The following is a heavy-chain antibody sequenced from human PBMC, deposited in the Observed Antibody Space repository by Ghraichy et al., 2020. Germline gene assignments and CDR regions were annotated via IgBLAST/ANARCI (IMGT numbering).Heavy chain of an antibody. CDR3: ARDYSLGGSGSYSY. CDR1: GFTFSSYW. J-gene: IGHJ4*02. V-gene: IGHV3-74*01. CDR2: INSDGSST. D-gene: IGHD3-10*01. Sequence: GESLNISCAASGFTFSSYWMHWVRQAPGKGLVWVSRINSDGSSTSYADSVKGRFTISRDNAKNTLYLQMNSLRAEDTAVYYCARDYSLGGSGSYSYWGQGTLVTVSS.